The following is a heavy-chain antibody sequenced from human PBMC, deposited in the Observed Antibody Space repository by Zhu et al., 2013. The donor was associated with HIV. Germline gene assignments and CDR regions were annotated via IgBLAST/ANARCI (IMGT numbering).Heavy chain of an antibody. CDR2: FDIEQGET. CDR3: ATNMKYCSGGGCYGWFDP. D-gene: IGHD2-15*01. Sequence: QVQLVQSGAEVRKPGASVRLSCKVSGYTLTELSMHWVRQAPGRGLEWVGGFDIEQGETIYAQKFQDRVTLTEDTSTDTAFMELSSLTYEDTAMYYCATNMKYCSGGGCYGWFDPWGQGTLVTVSS. V-gene: IGHV1-24*01. CDR1: GYTLTELS. J-gene: IGHJ5*02.